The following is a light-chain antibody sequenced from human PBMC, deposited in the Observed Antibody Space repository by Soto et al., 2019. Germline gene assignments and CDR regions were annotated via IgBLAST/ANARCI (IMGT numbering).Light chain of an antibody. CDR1: SSDVGGYNY. CDR3: SSSTSSSTPYV. V-gene: IGLV2-14*01. CDR2: EVS. J-gene: IGLJ1*01. Sequence: QSALTQPASVSGSPGQSITISCTGTSSDVGGYNYVSWYQQHPGKAPKLMIYEVSNRPSGVSNRFSGSKSGNTASLTISGRQAADDAAYYCSSSTSSSTPYVFGTGTQLTVL.